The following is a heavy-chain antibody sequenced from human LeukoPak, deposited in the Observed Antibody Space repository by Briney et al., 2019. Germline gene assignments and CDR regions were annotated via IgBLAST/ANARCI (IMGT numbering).Heavy chain of an antibody. CDR3: ARGYNWVSPTRKFYYMDV. J-gene: IGHJ6*03. Sequence: PSETLSLTCTVSGGSISSYYWSWIRQPAGKGREWIGRIYSSGSTNYNPSLKSRVTMSVATSKNQFSLKLSSVTAADTAVYYCARGYNWVSPTRKFYYMDVWGKGTTVTVPS. V-gene: IGHV4-4*07. CDR1: GGSISSYY. D-gene: IGHD1-20*01. CDR2: IYSSGST.